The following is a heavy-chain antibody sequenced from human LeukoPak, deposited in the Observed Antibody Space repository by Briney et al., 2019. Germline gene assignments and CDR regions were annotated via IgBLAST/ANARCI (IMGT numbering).Heavy chain of an antibody. CDR3: ARDREWDSSGWFVSSY. D-gene: IGHD6-19*01. Sequence: ASVKVSCKASGYTFTSYAMHWVRQAPGQRLEWMGWSNAGNGNTKYSQEFQGRVTITRDTSASTAYMELRSLRSDDTAVYYCARDREWDSSGWFVSSYWGQGTLVTVSS. V-gene: IGHV1-3*02. CDR2: SNAGNGNT. J-gene: IGHJ4*02. CDR1: GYTFTSYA.